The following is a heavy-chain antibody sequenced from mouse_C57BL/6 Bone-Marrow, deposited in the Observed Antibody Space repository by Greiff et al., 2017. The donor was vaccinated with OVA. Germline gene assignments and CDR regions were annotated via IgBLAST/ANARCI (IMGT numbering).Heavy chain of an antibody. J-gene: IGHJ3*01. V-gene: IGHV1-81*01. D-gene: IGHD1-3*01. Sequence: QVQLQQSGAELARPGASVKLSCKASGYTFTSYGISWVKQRTGQGLEWIGEIYPRSGNTYYNEKFKGKATLTADKSSSTAYMELRSLTSEDSAVYFCAGEVAYWGQGTLVTVSA. CDR2: IYPRSGNT. CDR3: AGEVAY. CDR1: GYTFTSYG.